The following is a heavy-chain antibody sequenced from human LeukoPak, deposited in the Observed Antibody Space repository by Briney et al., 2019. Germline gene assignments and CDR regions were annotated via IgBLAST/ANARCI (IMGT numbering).Heavy chain of an antibody. Sequence: SETLSLTCTVSGGSVSSGSYYWSWIRQPPGKGLEWIGYIYYSGSTNYNPSLKSRVTISVDTSKNQFSLKLSSVTAADTAVYYCARDPGEDIVVVPAALDYWGQGTLVTVSS. CDR3: ARDPGEDIVVVPAALDY. D-gene: IGHD2-2*01. V-gene: IGHV4-61*01. CDR2: IYYSGST. J-gene: IGHJ4*02. CDR1: GGSVSSGSYY.